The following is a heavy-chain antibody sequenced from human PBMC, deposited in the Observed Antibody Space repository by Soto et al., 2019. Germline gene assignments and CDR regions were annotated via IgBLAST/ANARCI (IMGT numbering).Heavy chain of an antibody. CDR3: ARRITMVRGPYYYYGMDV. CDR1: GFTFSSHG. D-gene: IGHD3-10*01. J-gene: IGHJ6*02. Sequence: GGSLRLSCAASGFTFSSHGMIWVRQAPGKGLEWVSYISSTSSTKSYADSVKGRFTISRDNAKNSLYLQMNSLRDEDTAVYYCARRITMVRGPYYYYGMDVWGQGTTVTV. CDR2: ISSTSSTK. V-gene: IGHV3-48*02.